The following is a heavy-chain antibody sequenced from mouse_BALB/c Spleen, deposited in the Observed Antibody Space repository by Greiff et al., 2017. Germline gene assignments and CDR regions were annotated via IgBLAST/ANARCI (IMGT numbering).Heavy chain of an antibody. Sequence: VQLQQSGPGLVAPSQSLSITCTVSGFSLTGYGVNWVRQPPGKGLEWLGMIWGDGSTDYNSALKSRLSISKDNSKSQVFLKMNSLQTDDTARYYCARDPPNSLLRPYYAMDYWGQGTSVTVSS. J-gene: IGHJ4*01. CDR3: ARDPPNSLLRPYYAMDY. CDR2: IWGDGST. D-gene: IGHD1-2*01. CDR1: GFSLTGYG. V-gene: IGHV2-6-7*01.